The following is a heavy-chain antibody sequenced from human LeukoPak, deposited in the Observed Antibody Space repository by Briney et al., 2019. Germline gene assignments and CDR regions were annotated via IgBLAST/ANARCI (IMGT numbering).Heavy chain of an antibody. J-gene: IGHJ1*01. CDR3: ARHSKYYYDSSGSYVGYFQH. D-gene: IGHD3-22*01. CDR1: GASISSSSSY. Sequence: PSETLSLTCSVSGASISSSSSYWGWIRQTPGKGLDWIGSFYSSGSTDYTPSLRSRVTISVDTSKNQFSLKLSSVTAADTAVYYCARHSKYYYDSSGSYVGYFQHWGQGTLVTVSS. V-gene: IGHV4-39*01. CDR2: FYSSGST.